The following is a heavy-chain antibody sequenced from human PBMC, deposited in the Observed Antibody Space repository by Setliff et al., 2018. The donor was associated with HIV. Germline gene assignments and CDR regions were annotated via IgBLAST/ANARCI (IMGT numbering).Heavy chain of an antibody. Sequence: SETLSLTCTVSGGSITSGGYYWSWIRQHPGTGLEWIGYIYHSGSTYYNPSLKSRSTISIDTSKNQFSLRLDSVTAADTAIYYCATKPRPTVVVPAATYWYFDLWGRGTLVTVSS. V-gene: IGHV4-31*03. D-gene: IGHD2-2*01. CDR2: IYHSGST. J-gene: IGHJ2*01. CDR1: GGSITSGGYY. CDR3: ATKPRPTVVVPAATYWYFDL.